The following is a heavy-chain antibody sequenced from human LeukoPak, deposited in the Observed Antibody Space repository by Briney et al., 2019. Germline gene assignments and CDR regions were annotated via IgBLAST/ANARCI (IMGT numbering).Heavy chain of an antibody. V-gene: IGHV4-30-4*01. CDR3: ARVSSSGYHHRVYYYYYGMDV. CDR2: IYYSGST. J-gene: IGHJ6*02. CDR1: GGSISSGDYY. Sequence: PSQTLSLTCTVSGGSISSGDYYWSWIRQPPGKGLEWIGYIYYSGSTYYNPSLKSRVTISVDTSKNQFSLKLSSVTAADTAVYYCARVSSSGYHHRVYYYYYGMDVWGQGTTVTVSS. D-gene: IGHD3-22*01.